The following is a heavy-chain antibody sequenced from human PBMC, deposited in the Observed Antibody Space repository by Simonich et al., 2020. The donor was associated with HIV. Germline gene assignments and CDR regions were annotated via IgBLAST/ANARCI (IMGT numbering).Heavy chain of an antibody. CDR1: GGSLSGYF. CDR3: TRGYGDYGDY. CDR2: INHSGSS. D-gene: IGHD4-17*01. V-gene: IGHV4-34*01. Sequence: QVQLQQWGAGLLKPSETLSLTCAVYGGSLSGYFWGWIRQPPGKGLEWIGEINHSGSSNSNPSRKSRVTISVDASKNQFSLKLSSVTAADTAVYYCTRGYGDYGDYWGQGTLVTVSS. J-gene: IGHJ4*02.